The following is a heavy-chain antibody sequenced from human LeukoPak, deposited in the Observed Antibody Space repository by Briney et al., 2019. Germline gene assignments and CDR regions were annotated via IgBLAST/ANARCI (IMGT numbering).Heavy chain of an antibody. V-gene: IGHV3-21*01. CDR2: ISGSSSYI. Sequence: GGSLRLSCAASGFTFSSYSMNWVRQAPGKGLEWVSSISGSSSYIYYADSVKGRFTISRDNAKNPLYLQMNSLRAEDTAVYYCARGIAGNYWGQGTLVTVSS. D-gene: IGHD6-13*01. CDR3: ARGIAGNY. J-gene: IGHJ4*02. CDR1: GFTFSSYS.